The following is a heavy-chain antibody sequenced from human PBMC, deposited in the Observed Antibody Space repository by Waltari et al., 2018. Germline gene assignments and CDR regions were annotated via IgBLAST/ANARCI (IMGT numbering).Heavy chain of an antibody. CDR3: ARVARISRLSDY. V-gene: IGHV4-39*07. D-gene: IGHD6-19*01. J-gene: IGHJ4*02. CDR2: IYYSGST. CDR1: GGSISSSSYY. Sequence: QLQLQESGPGLVKPSETLSLTCTVSGGSISSSSYYWGWIRQPRGKGLEWIGSIYYSGSTYYNPSLKSRVTISVDTSKNQFSLKLSSVTAADTAVYYCARVARISRLSDYWGQGTLVTVSS.